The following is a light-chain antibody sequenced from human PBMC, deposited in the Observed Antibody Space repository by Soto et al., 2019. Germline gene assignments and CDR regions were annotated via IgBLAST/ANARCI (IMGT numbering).Light chain of an antibody. CDR3: QQCGSSRT. Sequence: IQLPLSLCTLALSPGEGATLSCGASQSVSSNYLAWYQQTPGHAPRLLISGATNRATGIPDRFSGRGSGTVFTLTSSILEPEDFAVYYWQQCGSSRTFGQGTKVDI. V-gene: IGKV3-20*01. J-gene: IGKJ1*01. CDR1: QSVSSNY. CDR2: GAT.